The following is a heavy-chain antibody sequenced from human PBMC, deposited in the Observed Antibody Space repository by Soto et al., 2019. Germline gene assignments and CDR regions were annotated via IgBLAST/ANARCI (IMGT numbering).Heavy chain of an antibody. Sequence: GSSVKVSCKASGGTFSSYAISWVRQAPGQGLEWMGGIIPIFGTANYAQKFQGRVSMTADESTSTAYMELSSLRSEDTAVYYCASPPHSGYYRGTFRPWGQEPLVTVPS. D-gene: IGHD3-3*01. V-gene: IGHV1-69*13. CDR1: GGTFSSYA. J-gene: IGHJ5*02. CDR2: IIPIFGTA. CDR3: ASPPHSGYYRGTFRP.